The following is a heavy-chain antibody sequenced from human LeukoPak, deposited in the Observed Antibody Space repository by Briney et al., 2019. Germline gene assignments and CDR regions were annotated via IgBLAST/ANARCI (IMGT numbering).Heavy chain of an antibody. CDR1: GFTFCRHA. D-gene: IGHD6-13*01. V-gene: IGHV3-23*01. J-gene: IGHJ5*02. CDR2: IYGSGGST. CDR3: AKDFSSSSWYPGDWFDP. Sequence: GGSLRLSRAAPGFTFCRHALSWGRQAPGKGGEWVSPIYGSGGSTYYADSVKGRLTISRDNSKNTLYLQMNSLRAEDTAVYYCAKDFSSSSWYPGDWFDPWGQGTLVTVSS.